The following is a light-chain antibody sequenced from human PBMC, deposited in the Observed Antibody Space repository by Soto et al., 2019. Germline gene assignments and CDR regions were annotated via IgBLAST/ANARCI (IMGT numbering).Light chain of an antibody. V-gene: IGLV1-40*01. J-gene: IGLJ1*01. CDR2: GST. CDR1: GSNIGAPYD. CDR3: QSYDSSLSGYV. Sequence: QAVVTQPPSLSGAPGQRVTISCTGSGSNIGAPYDVHWYQHLPGTAPKLLIYGSTNRPSGVPGRFSGSKSGTSASLAITGLQAEDEADYYCQSYDSSLSGYVFGAGTKLT.